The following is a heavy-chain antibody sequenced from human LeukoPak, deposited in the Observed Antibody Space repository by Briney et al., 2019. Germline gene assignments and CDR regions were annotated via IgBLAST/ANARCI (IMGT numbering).Heavy chain of an antibody. V-gene: IGHV1-69*06. CDR3: AILSHFFERRGYFDY. D-gene: IGHD3-3*02. Sequence: GASVKVSCKTSGDTFSSYAISWVRQAPGQGLQWMGRIIPIFDTTNYAQKFQGRVTITADKSTSTAYMELSSLISDDTAVYYCAILSHFFERRGYFDYWGRGTLVTVSS. J-gene: IGHJ4*02. CDR2: IIPIFDTT. CDR1: GDTFSSYA.